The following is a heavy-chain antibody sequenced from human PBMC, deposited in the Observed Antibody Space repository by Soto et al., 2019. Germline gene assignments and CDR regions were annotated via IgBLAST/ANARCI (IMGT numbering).Heavy chain of an antibody. CDR3: AREDTASVLG. CDR1: GGSISSYY. CDR2: IYYTGRT. J-gene: IGHJ4*02. V-gene: IGHV4-59*01. D-gene: IGHD5-18*01. Sequence: QVQLQESGPGLVKPSEPLSLTCTVSGGSISSYYWCWIRQPPGKGLEWIGYIYYTGRTNYKPCLKSRVPISVDTSKNQCSLKVGSGTAGDTAVSYCAREDTASVLGWGQGTLVTVSS.